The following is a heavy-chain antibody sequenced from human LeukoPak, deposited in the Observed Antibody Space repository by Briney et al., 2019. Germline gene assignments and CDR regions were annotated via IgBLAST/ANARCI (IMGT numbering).Heavy chain of an antibody. J-gene: IGHJ4*02. CDR3: ARDPPRIAAAGDY. CDR2: INPNSGGT. D-gene: IGHD6-13*01. V-gene: IGHV1-2*06. CDR1: GGTFSSYA. Sequence: ASVKVSCKASGGTFSSYAISWVRQAPGQGLEWMGRINPNSGGTNYAQKFQGRVTMTRDTSISTAYMELSRLRSDDTAVYYCARDPPRIAAAGDYWGQGTLVTVSS.